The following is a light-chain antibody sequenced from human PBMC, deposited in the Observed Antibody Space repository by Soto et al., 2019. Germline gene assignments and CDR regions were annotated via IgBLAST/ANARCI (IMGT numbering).Light chain of an antibody. CDR2: KAS. Sequence: AIRMTQSPSSLSASTGDRVTITCRASQGISSYLAWYQQKPGKAPKLLIYKASTLKSGVPSRFSGSGSGTEFTLTISSLQPDDFATYYCQHYNSYSEAFGQGTKGISN. J-gene: IGKJ1*01. V-gene: IGKV1-8*01. CDR3: QHYNSYSEA. CDR1: QGISSY.